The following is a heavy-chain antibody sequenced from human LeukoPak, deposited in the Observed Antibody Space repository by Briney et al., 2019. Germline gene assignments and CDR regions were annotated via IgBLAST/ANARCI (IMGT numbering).Heavy chain of an antibody. CDR2: IYPGDSDT. J-gene: IGHJ4*02. V-gene: IGHV5-51*01. CDR3: ARHQGYYYDSSGYYFDY. D-gene: IGHD3-22*01. CDR1: GYSFTSYW. Sequence: PGESLKISCKGSGYSFTSYWIGWVRQMPGKSLEWMGIIYPGDSDTRYSPSFQGQVTISADKSISTAYLQWSSLKASDTAMYYCARHQGYYYDSSGYYFDYWGQGTLVTVSS.